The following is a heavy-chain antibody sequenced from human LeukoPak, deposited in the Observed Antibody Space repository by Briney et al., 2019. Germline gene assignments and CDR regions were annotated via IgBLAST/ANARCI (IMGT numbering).Heavy chain of an antibody. Sequence: SETLSLTCAVYGGSFSGYYWSWIRQPPGKGLEWIGEINHSGSTYYNPSLKSRVTISVDTSKNQFSLKLSSVTAADTAVYYCAREQPLGVRGVTSRGVFDYWGQGTLVTVSS. CDR2: INHSGST. CDR1: GGSFSGYY. CDR3: AREQPLGVRGVTSRGVFDY. J-gene: IGHJ4*02. V-gene: IGHV4-34*09. D-gene: IGHD3-10*01.